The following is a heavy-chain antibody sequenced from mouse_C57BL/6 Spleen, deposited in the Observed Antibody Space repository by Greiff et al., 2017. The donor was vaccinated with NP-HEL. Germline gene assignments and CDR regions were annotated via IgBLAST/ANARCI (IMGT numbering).Heavy chain of an antibody. CDR1: GYTFTSYW. V-gene: IGHV1-55*01. CDR3: ARENYYGSSYNYAMDY. CDR2: IYPGSGST. J-gene: IGHJ4*01. Sequence: VQLQQSGAELVKPGASVKMSCKASGYTFTSYWITWVKQRPGQGLEWIGDIYPGSGSTNYNEKFKSKATLTVDTSSSTAYMQRSSLTSEDSAVYYCARENYYGSSYNYAMDYWGQGTSVTVSS. D-gene: IGHD1-1*01.